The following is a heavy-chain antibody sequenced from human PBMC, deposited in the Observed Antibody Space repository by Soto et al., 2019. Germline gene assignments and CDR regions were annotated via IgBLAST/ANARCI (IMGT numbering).Heavy chain of an antibody. CDR3: AREGGDPPYYYFGLDV. D-gene: IGHD4-17*01. J-gene: IGHJ6*02. CDR2: IKQDGSEK. Sequence: EAQLVESGGALVQPGGSLRVSCEVSGFKFSSYWMNWVRQAPGKGLEWVANIKQDGSEKHYVDSVKGRFTISRDNAKNTLYLQMDSLRVEDTAVYYGAREGGDPPYYYFGLDVWGQGTTVTVSS. CDR1: GFKFSSYW. V-gene: IGHV3-7*01.